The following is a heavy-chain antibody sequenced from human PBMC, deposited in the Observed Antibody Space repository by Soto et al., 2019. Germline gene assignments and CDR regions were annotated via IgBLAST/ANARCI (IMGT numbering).Heavy chain of an antibody. J-gene: IGHJ4*02. V-gene: IGHV3-23*01. D-gene: IGHD6-25*01. CDR3: AKFFVATGGSSGWPWYFDS. CDR1: GVTFSLYA. CDR2: ISGSGTTI. Sequence: GGSLRLSCAASGVTFSLYAMSWVRQAPGKGLEWVSAISGSGTTIYSADSVRGRFTISRDSSRNKLFLQMNGLSPEDTAVYYSAKFFVATGGSSGWPWYFDSWGQGTLVTVSS.